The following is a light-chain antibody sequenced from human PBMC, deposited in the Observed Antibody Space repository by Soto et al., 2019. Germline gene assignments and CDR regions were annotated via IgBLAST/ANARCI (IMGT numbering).Light chain of an antibody. CDR1: SGHSSYA. CDR2: LNSDGSH. J-gene: IGLJ2*01. Sequence: QSVLTQSPSASASLGDSVKLTCTLSSGHSSYAIAWHQQQPEKGPRYLMKLNSDGSHSKGDGIPDSFSGSSSGAERYLTIPSLQSEDEADYYCHTGGSGMVFGGGTKLTVL. V-gene: IGLV4-69*01. CDR3: HTGGSGMV.